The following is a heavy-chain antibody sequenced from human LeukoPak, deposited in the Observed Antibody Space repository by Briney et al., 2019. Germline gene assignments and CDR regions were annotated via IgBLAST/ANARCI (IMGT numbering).Heavy chain of an antibody. CDR3: ARRFRYGWGSYYWFDY. CDR1: GFTFDDYC. J-gene: IGHJ4*02. CDR2: INWNGGST. D-gene: IGHD3-10*01. Sequence: PGGSLRLSCAASGFTFDDYCMSWVRQAPGKGLEWVSGINWNGGSTGYADSVKGRFTISRDNAKNSLYLQMNSLRAEDTALYYCARRFRYGWGSYYWFDYWGQGTLVTVSS. V-gene: IGHV3-20*04.